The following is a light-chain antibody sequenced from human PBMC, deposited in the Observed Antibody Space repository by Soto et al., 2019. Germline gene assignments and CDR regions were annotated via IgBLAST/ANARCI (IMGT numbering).Light chain of an antibody. V-gene: IGKV3-20*01. CDR1: QRVSSNY. Sequence: EIGLTQSPATRSLSPGERATLSCRASQRVSSNYLAWYQQKPGQAPGLLIFGASSGATGIPDRFSGSGSGTGFTRSISRLEPEDFAVYYCQQYGSLPYTFGQGTNLEIK. CDR2: GAS. CDR3: QQYGSLPYT. J-gene: IGKJ2*01.